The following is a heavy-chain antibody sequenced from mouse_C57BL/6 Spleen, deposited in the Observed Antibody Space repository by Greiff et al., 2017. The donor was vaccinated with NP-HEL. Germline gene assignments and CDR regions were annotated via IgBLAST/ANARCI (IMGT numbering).Heavy chain of an antibody. V-gene: IGHV1-69*01. CDR1: GYTFTSYW. CDR3: ARHGRYYFDY. D-gene: IGHD3-1*01. CDR2: IDPSDSYT. Sequence: QVQLQQPGAELVMPGASVKLSCKASGYTFTSYWMHWVKQRPGQGLEWIGEIDPSDSYTNYNQKFKGKSTLTVDKSSSTAYMQLSSLTSEDSAVYYCARHGRYYFDYWGQGTTLTVSS. J-gene: IGHJ2*01.